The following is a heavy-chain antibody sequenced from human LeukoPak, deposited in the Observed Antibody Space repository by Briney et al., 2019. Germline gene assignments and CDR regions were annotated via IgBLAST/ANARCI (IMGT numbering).Heavy chain of an antibody. V-gene: IGHV4-31*03. CDR1: GGSISSGGYY. J-gene: IGHJ5*02. D-gene: IGHD2-15*01. CDR2: IYYSGST. CDR3: ARGYCSGGSCYWFDP. Sequence: SQTLSLTCTVSGGSISSGGYYWSWIRQHPGKGLEWIGYIYYSGSTYYNPSLKSRVTISVDTSKNQFSLKLSSVTAANTAVYYCARGYCSGGSCYWFDPWGQGTLVTVSS.